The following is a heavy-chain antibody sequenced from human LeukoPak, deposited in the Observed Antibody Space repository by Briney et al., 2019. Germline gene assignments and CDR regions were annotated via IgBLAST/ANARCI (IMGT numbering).Heavy chain of an antibody. CDR2: ISSRSSYI. J-gene: IGHJ4*02. CDR1: GFTFSSYS. D-gene: IGHD5-18*01. Sequence: GGSLRLSCAASGFTFSSYSMNWVRQAPGKGLEWVSSISSRSSYIYYADSVKGRFTISRDNAKNSLYLQMNSLRAEDTAVYYCARDVGGYSYSFVYWGQGTLVTVSS. CDR3: ARDVGGYSYSFVY. V-gene: IGHV3-21*01.